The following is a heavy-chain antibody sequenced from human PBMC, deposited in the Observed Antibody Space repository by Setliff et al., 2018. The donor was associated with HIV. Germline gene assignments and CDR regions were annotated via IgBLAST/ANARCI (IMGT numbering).Heavy chain of an antibody. CDR1: GFTFDDYG. CDR2: INSDGSSI. J-gene: IGHJ4*02. D-gene: IGHD5-18*01. Sequence: GGSLRLSCAASGFTFDDYGMSWVRQAPGKELVWVSRINSDGSSISYADSVKGRFTISRDNAKNTVYLQMSSLRGEDTAVYYCARGDFGYSYGPNDYWGQGTLVTVSS. V-gene: IGHV3-74*01. CDR3: ARGDFGYSYGPNDY.